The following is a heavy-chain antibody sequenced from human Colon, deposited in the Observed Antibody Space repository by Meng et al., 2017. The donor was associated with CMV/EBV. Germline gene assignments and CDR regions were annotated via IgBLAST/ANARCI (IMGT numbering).Heavy chain of an antibody. D-gene: IGHD3-9*01. Sequence: ASGFTFSGYYMTWIRQAPGTGLEWVSYISTGDITISYADSVKGRFTVSRDNAKNLLYLQMNSLRAEDTAVYYCARVRYFDSWRYFDSWGQGTLVTVSS. CDR3: ARVRYFDSWRYFDS. CDR2: ISTGDITI. CDR1: GFTFSGYY. V-gene: IGHV3-11*01. J-gene: IGHJ4*02.